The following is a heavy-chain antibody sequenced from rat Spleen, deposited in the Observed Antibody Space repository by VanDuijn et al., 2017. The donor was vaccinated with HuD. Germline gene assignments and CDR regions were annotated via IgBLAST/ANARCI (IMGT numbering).Heavy chain of an antibody. Sequence: EVQLVESGGGLVQPGRSLKLSCAASGFTFKNYRMSWLRPAPTKGLEWVATISYDGIITFYRDSVRGRFTISRNNGQCTLYLQMDSLRSEYTDTYYCTSPRPGYPFAYWGQGTLVTVSS. CDR1: GFTFKNYR. CDR2: ISYDGIIT. V-gene: IGHV5-29*01. D-gene: IGHD1-4*01. J-gene: IGHJ3*01. CDR3: TSPRPGYPFAY.